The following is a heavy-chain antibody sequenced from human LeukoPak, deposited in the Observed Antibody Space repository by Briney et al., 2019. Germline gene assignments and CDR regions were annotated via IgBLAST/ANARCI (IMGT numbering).Heavy chain of an antibody. J-gene: IGHJ5*02. CDR3: ARESTTKWFDP. Sequence: PGGSLRLSCAASGFTFSSYYMNWVRQAPGKGLEWLSCISGGSSSIYYTDSVKGRFTIFGDNPKNFLYLQMNSLRAEDTAVYYCARESTTKWFDPWGQGTLVTVSS. CDR2: ISGGSSSI. D-gene: IGHD1-1*01. CDR1: GFTFSSYY. V-gene: IGHV3-21*01.